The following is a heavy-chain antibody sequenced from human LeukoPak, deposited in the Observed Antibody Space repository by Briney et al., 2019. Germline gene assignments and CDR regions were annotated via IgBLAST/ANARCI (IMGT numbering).Heavy chain of an antibody. Sequence: GGSLRLSCVASGFTVGATDMYWVRRAPGKRLEWVAVLKHDDEIHYMDSVRGRFTISRDNSKNTLLLDMDGLRPEDTATYYCTKIGPVSGTIDYWGQGALVTVSS. D-gene: IGHD1-26*01. V-gene: IGHV3-30*18. CDR1: GFTVGATD. CDR2: LKHDDEI. CDR3: TKIGPVSGTIDY. J-gene: IGHJ4*02.